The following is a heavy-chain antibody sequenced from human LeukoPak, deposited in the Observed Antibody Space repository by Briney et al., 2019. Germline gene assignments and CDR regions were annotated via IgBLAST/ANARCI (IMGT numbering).Heavy chain of an antibody. V-gene: IGHV3-7*01. J-gene: IGHJ4*02. CDR1: GFTFSSYW. CDR3: ASLTHRYRIYDSSGYFAFFDY. CDR2: IKQDGSEK. Sequence: GGSLRLSCAASGFTFSSYWMSWVRQAPGKGLEWVANIKQDGSEKYYVDSVKGRFTISRDNAKNSLYLQMNSLRAEDTAVYCCASLTHRYRIYDSSGYFAFFDYWGQGTLVTVSS. D-gene: IGHD3-22*01.